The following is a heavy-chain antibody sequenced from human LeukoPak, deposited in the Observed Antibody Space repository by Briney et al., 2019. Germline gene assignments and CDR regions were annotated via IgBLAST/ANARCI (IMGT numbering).Heavy chain of an antibody. CDR3: ARGATENWFDP. J-gene: IGHJ5*02. CDR1: GGSISSGDYY. Sequence: SQTLSLTCTVSGGSISSGDYYWSWIRQPPGKGLEWIGYIYYSGSTYYNPSLKSRVTISVDTSKNQFSLRLSSVTAADTAVYYCARGATENWFDPWGQGTLVTVSS. V-gene: IGHV4-30-4*08. D-gene: IGHD2-15*01. CDR2: IYYSGST.